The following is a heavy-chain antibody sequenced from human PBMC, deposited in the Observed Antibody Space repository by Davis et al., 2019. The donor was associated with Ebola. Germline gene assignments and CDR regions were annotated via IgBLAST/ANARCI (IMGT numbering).Heavy chain of an antibody. Sequence: MPSETLSLTCTVPGGSISSGDYYWSWIRQPPGKGLEWIGYIYYSGSTYYNPSLKSRVTISVDTSRNQFSLKLSSVTAADTAVYYCARFALLWFEGDYWGQGTLVTVSS. J-gene: IGHJ4*02. CDR2: IYYSGST. D-gene: IGHD3-10*01. V-gene: IGHV4-30-4*01. CDR1: GGSISSGDYY. CDR3: ARFALLWFEGDY.